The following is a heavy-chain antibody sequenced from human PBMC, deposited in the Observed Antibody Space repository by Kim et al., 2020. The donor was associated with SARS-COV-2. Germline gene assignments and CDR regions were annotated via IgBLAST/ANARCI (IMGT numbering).Heavy chain of an antibody. CDR3: ARNVRGVIL. J-gene: IGHJ4*02. CDR2: GST. Sequence: GSTYYNPSLKSRVTISVDTSKNQFSLKLSSVTAADTAVYYCARNVRGVILWGQGTLVTVSS. V-gene: IGHV4-31*02. D-gene: IGHD3-10*01.